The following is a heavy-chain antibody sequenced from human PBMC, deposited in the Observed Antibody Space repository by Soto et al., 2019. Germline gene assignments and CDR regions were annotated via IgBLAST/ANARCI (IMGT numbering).Heavy chain of an antibody. J-gene: IGHJ4*02. V-gene: IGHV1-69*01. CDR2: IIPIFGTA. CDR1: GCTFSSYA. CDR3: ASAARLGYGHFDY. D-gene: IGHD4-17*01. Sequence: QVQLVQSGVEVKKPGSSVKVSCKASGCTFSSYAISWVRQAPGQGLEWMGGIIPIFGTANYAQKFQGRVTITADESTSTAHMELSSLRSEDTAVYYCASAARLGYGHFDYWGQGTLVTVSS.